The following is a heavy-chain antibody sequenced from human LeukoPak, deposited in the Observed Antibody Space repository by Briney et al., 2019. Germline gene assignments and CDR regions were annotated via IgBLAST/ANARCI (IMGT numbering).Heavy chain of an antibody. J-gene: IGHJ4*02. CDR3: ARDGYYYDSSGRNDY. Sequence: GGSLRLSCAASGLTFSSYAMTWVRQAPGKGLAWVSSISVSGGSTYYADSVKGRFTISRDYSKNTLYLQMNSLRAEDTAVYYCARDGYYYDSSGRNDYWGQGTLVTVSS. V-gene: IGHV3-23*01. CDR2: ISVSGGST. D-gene: IGHD3-22*01. CDR1: GLTFSSYA.